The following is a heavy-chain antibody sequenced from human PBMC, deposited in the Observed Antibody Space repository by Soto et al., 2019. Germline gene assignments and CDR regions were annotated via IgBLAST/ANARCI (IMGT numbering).Heavy chain of an antibody. V-gene: IGHV1-2*02. CDR2: INTKTGGT. Sequence: ASVKVSCKASGFTFTNSAVQWVRQARGQGLEWMGWINTKTGGTKYAQKFQGRVTMTRDTSINTAYMEVSRLRSDDTAVYYCATDKVAFDMWGQGTMVTVSS. J-gene: IGHJ3*02. CDR1: GFTFTNSA. D-gene: IGHD3-9*01. CDR3: ATDKVAFDM.